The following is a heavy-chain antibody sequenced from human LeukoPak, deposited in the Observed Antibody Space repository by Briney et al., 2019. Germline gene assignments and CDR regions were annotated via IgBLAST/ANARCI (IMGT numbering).Heavy chain of an antibody. V-gene: IGHV4-59*01. J-gene: IGHJ4*02. D-gene: IGHD5-18*01. CDR1: GGSISSYY. CDR2: IYYSGST. CDR3: AGSGYSYGPPGFDY. Sequence: SQTLSLTCTVSGGSISSYYWSWIRQPPGKGLEWIGYIYYSGSTNYNPSLKSRVTISVDTSKNQFSLKLSSVTAADTAVYYCAGSGYSYGPPGFDYWGQGTLVTVSS.